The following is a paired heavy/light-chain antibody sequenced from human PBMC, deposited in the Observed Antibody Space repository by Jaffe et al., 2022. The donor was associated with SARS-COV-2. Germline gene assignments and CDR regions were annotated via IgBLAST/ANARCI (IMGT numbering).Heavy chain of an antibody. Sequence: EVQLVESGGGLVQPGGSLRLSCAASGFTFSSYWMSWVRQAPGKGLEWVANIKQDGSEKYYVDSVKGRFTISRDNAKNSLYLQMNSLRAEDTAVYYCARGYCSSTSCYGREDYYYGMDVWGQGTTVTVSS. D-gene: IGHD2-2*01. CDR3: ARGYCSSTSCYGREDYYYGMDV. CDR2: IKQDGSEK. V-gene: IGHV3-7*04. CDR1: GFTFSSYW. J-gene: IGHJ6*02.
Light chain of an antibody. CDR2: GAS. Sequence: EIVMTQSPATLSVSPGERATLSCRASQSVSSNLAWYQQKPGQAPRLLIYGASTRATGIPARFSGSGSGTEFTLTISSLQSEDFAVYYCQQYNNWPLYTFGQGTKLEIK. V-gene: IGKV3-15*01. J-gene: IGKJ2*01. CDR1: QSVSSN. CDR3: QQYNNWPLYT.